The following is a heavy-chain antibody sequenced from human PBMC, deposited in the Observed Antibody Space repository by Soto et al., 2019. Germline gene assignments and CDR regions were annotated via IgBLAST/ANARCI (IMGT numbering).Heavy chain of an antibody. CDR2: FDPEEGEI. Sequence: ASVQVSFTVAGPSLTDLSMHWARQGPGRGLEWLGGFDPEEGEIIYAQNFQGRIRLTEDTSTDTAFMELNSLKSEDTAIYYCATTRTTYVYDFDSWGQGTLVTVSS. V-gene: IGHV1-24*01. CDR1: GPSLTDLS. J-gene: IGHJ4*02. CDR3: ATTRTTYVYDFDS. D-gene: IGHD3-16*01.